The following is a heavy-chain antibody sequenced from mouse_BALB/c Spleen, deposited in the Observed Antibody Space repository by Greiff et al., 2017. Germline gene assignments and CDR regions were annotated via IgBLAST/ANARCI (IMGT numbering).Heavy chain of an antibody. CDR3: TRGEVYYGNLAWFAY. D-gene: IGHD2-1*01. V-gene: IGHV1-5*01. J-gene: IGHJ3*01. CDR1: GYTFTSYW. CDR2: IYPGNSDT. Sequence: EVQLQESGTVLARPGASVKMSCKASGYTFTSYWMHWVKQRPGQGLEWIGAIYPGNSDTSYNQKFKGKAKLTAVTSTSTAYMELSSLTNEDSAVYYCTRGEVYYGNLAWFAYWGQGTLVTVSA.